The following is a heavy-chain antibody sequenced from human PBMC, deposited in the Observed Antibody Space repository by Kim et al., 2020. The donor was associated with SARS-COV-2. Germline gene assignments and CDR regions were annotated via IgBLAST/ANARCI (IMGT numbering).Heavy chain of an antibody. V-gene: IGHV3-23*01. CDR2: ISGSGGRT. CDR3: AKGRNDMFTGYYSSYFDY. D-gene: IGHD3-9*01. J-gene: IGHJ4*02. CDR1: GFTFSDHT. Sequence: GGSLRLSCAASGFTFSDHTMSWVRQAPGEGLQWVSSISGSGGRTSDADSVKGRFTISRDNSKNTLSLQMNSLRAEDTAVYYCAKGRNDMFTGYYSSYFDYWGQGALVTVSS.